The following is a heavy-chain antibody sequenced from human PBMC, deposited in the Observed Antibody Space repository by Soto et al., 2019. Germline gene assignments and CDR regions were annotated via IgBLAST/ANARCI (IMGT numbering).Heavy chain of an antibody. J-gene: IGHJ6*02. Sequence: GASVKVSCKASGYTFTSYAMHWVRQAPGQRLEWMGWINAGNGNTKYSQKFQGRVTITRDTSASTAYMELSSLRSEDTAVYYCARGNGITIFGVRGMDVWGQGTTVTVSS. V-gene: IGHV1-3*01. D-gene: IGHD3-3*01. CDR1: GYTFTSYA. CDR2: INAGNGNT. CDR3: ARGNGITIFGVRGMDV.